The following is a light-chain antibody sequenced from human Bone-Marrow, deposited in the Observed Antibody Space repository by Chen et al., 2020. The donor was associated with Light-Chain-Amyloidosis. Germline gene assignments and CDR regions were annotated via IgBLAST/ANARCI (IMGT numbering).Light chain of an antibody. CDR1: QSISNF. CDR3: QQSYSFPWM. J-gene: IGKJ1*01. Sequence: DIQLTQSPSSLSASVGDRVTITCRASQSISNFLNWYQQKPGKAPNLLISGASSLQSGVPSRFSGRGSGTVFTLTISSLQPEDLASYYCQQSYSFPWMFGQGTKVEIK. V-gene: IGKV1-39*01. CDR2: GAS.